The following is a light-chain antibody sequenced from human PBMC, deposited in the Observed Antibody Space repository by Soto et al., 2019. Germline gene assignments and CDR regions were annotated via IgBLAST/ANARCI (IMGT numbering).Light chain of an antibody. J-gene: IGLJ1*01. CDR1: SSDVGAYNF. CDR2: NVY. CDR3: SAYTVSRTYV. V-gene: IGLV2-14*03. Sequence: QSALTQPASVSGSPGQSITISCTGTSSDVGAYNFVSWHQQHPGKAPKLMIYNVYDRPSGISYRFSGSKSGNTASLTIPGLQGEDEADYYCSAYTVSRTYVFGTGTKV.